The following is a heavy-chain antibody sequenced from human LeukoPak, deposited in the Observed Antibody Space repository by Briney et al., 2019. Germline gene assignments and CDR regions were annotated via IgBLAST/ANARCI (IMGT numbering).Heavy chain of an antibody. CDR1: GGSISSSSYY. CDR3: ARLTLAYCGGDCYV. J-gene: IGHJ4*02. V-gene: IGHV4-39*01. Sequence: PSETLSLTCTVSGGSISSSSYYWGWIRQPPGKGLEWIGSIYYSGSTYYNPSHKSRVTISVDTSKNQFSLKLSSVTAADTAVYYCARLTLAYCGGDCYVWGQGTLVTVSS. D-gene: IGHD2-21*02. CDR2: IYYSGST.